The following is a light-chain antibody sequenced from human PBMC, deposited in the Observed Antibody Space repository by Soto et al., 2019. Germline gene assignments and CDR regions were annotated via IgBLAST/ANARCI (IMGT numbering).Light chain of an antibody. J-gene: IGLJ3*02. CDR3: SSYAGSTTWV. CDR1: SSDVGGYNY. Sequence: QSVLTQPPSASGSPGQSVAISCTGTSSDVGGYNYVSWYQQHPGKAPKLMIYEVNKRPSGVPDRFSGSKSGNTASLTVSGLQAEDEADYYCSSYAGSTTWVFGGGTKVTVL. V-gene: IGLV2-8*01. CDR2: EVN.